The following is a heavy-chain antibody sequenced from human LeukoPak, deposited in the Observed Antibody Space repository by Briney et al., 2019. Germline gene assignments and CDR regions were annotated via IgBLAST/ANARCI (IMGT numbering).Heavy chain of an antibody. Sequence: SETLSLTCTVSGGSISSYYWSWIRQPPGKGLEWIGYIYYSGSTYYNPSLKSRVTISVDTSKNQFSLKLSSVTAADTAVYYCARGTYYDFWSGYTPFDYWGQGTLVTVSS. D-gene: IGHD3-3*01. CDR3: ARGTYYDFWSGYTPFDY. J-gene: IGHJ4*02. V-gene: IGHV4-59*08. CDR2: IYYSGST. CDR1: GGSISSYY.